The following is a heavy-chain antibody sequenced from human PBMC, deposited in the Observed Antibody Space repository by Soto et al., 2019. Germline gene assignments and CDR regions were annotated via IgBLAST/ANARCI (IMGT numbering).Heavy chain of an antibody. V-gene: IGHV3-23*01. CDR2: ISGSRVNT. CDR3: AKLAPDSSSWYYFGLDV. D-gene: IGHD6-13*01. CDR1: GFSFSTYA. J-gene: IGHJ6*02. Sequence: GGSLRLSCAASGFSFSTYAMTWVRQAPGKGLEWVSSISGSRVNTFYADSVKGRFTISRDNSKNTLYLQMNSLRAEDTAVYYCAKLAPDSSSWYYFGLDVWGQGTTVTVSS.